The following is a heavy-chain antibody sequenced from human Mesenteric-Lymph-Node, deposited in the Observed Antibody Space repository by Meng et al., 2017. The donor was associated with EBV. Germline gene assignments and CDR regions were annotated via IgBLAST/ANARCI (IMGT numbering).Heavy chain of an antibody. CDR2: INWNGGST. Sequence: VGFVGCVVQPGGYCRLSCAASGFTFDVYGMGWVRQAPGKGLEWVSGINWNGGSTGYADSVKGRFTISRDNAKNSLYLQMNSLRAEDTALYHCARDSGYGDYVWFDPWGQGTLVTVSS. CDR3: ARDSGYGDYVWFDP. J-gene: IGHJ5*02. D-gene: IGHD4-17*01. V-gene: IGHV3-20*01. CDR1: GFTFDVYG.